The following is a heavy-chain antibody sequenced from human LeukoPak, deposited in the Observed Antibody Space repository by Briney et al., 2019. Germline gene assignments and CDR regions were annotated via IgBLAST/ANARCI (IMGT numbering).Heavy chain of an antibody. Sequence: GGSLRLSCAASGFTFSSNGMNWVRQAPGKGLEWVSYISATGGTIYYADSVKGRFTISRDNAKNSLYLQMNSLRAEDTAVYYCARGRNEWLQLNGFDCWGQGTLVTVSS. V-gene: IGHV3-48*04. CDR3: ARGRNEWLQLNGFDC. D-gene: IGHD5-24*01. CDR2: ISATGGTI. CDR1: GFTFSSNG. J-gene: IGHJ4*02.